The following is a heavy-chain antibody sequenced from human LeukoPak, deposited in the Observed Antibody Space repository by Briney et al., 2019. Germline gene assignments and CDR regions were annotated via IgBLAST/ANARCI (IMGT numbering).Heavy chain of an antibody. J-gene: IGHJ4*02. V-gene: IGHV3-30-3*01. CDR3: ARDLAEYSSSSL. D-gene: IGHD6-6*01. CDR1: GFTFSSYA. Sequence: PGRSLRLSCAASGFTFSSYAMHWVRQAPGKGLEWVAVISYDGSNKYYADSVKGRFTISRDNSKNTLYLQMNSLRAEDTAVYYCARDLAEYSSSSLWGQGTLVTVSS. CDR2: ISYDGSNK.